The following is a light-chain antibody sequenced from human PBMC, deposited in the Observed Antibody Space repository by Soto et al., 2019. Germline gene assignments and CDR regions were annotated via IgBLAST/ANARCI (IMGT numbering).Light chain of an antibody. CDR1: QSLLHRNGYNY. CDR3: MQALQTPTT. CDR2: LGS. V-gene: IGKV2-28*01. J-gene: IGKJ5*01. Sequence: DIVMTQSLLSVSVTPGEPASISCRSSQSLLHRNGYNYLNWYLQKPGQSPQLLIYLGSNRASGVPDRFSGSGSGTDFTLKISRVEAEDVGIYYCMQALQTPTTFGQGTRLEIK.